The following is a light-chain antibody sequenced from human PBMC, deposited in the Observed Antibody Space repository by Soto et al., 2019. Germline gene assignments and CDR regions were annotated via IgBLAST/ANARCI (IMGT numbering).Light chain of an antibody. CDR3: QQYESLLT. CDR2: GAS. Sequence: EIVLTQSPGTLSLSPGERATLSCRASRSVSSSYLTWYQQKRGQAPRLLIYGASVRATGIPDRFSGSGSGTDFTLTISRLEPEDFAVYYCQQYESLLTFGGGTKVEIK. CDR1: RSVSSSY. V-gene: IGKV3-20*01. J-gene: IGKJ4*01.